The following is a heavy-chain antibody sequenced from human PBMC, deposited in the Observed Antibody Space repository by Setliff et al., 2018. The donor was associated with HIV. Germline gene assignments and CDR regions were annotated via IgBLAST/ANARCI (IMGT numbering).Heavy chain of an antibody. V-gene: IGHV3-7*01. CDR3: ANLWEMGA. CDR1: GFTFSNCW. D-gene: IGHD1-26*01. J-gene: IGHJ5*02. Sequence: GGSLRLSCAASGFTFSNCWMDWVRQVPGKGLEWVATIKKDGSEIYYVDSVKGRFTISRDNARTSVYLEMRSLRVEDTAVYLCANLWEMGAWGQGTLVTVSS. CDR2: IKKDGSEI.